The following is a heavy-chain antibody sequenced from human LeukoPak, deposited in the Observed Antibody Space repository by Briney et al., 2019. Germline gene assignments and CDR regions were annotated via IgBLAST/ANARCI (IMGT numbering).Heavy chain of an antibody. D-gene: IGHD4-11*01. V-gene: IGHV4-39*07. J-gene: IGHJ3*02. CDR2: IYYSGSA. Sequence: MTSETLSLTCSVSGGSIGSSSYYWGWIRQPPGKGLEWIGSIYYSGSAYYNPSLKSRVTISVDTSKNQFSLKLSSVTAADTAVYYCARVGDSNYGPHAFDIWGQGTMVTVSS. CDR1: GGSIGSSSYY. CDR3: ARVGDSNYGPHAFDI.